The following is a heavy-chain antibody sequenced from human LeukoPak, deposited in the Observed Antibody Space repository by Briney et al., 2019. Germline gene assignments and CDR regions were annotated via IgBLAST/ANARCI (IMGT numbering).Heavy chain of an antibody. CDR1: GDSISSTSW. V-gene: IGHV4-4*02. CDR3: VRGCSAGSCYGEY. J-gene: IGHJ4*02. Sequence: SGTLSLTCAVSGDSISSTSWWSWVRQPPGKGLEWIGEIYHSGTTNYNPSLKSRVTISVDKSKNQFSQNVNSVTAADTAVYYCVRGCSAGSCYGEYWGQGTLVTVSS. CDR2: IYHSGTT. D-gene: IGHD2-15*01.